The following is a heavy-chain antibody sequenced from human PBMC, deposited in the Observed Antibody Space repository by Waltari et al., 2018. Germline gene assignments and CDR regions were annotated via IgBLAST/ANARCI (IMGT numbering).Heavy chain of an antibody. D-gene: IGHD1-26*01. Sequence: QVQLQQWGAGLLKPSETLSLTCAVYGGSFSGYYWSWIRQPPGKGLEWMGETNHGGSTNYNPSLKSRVTISVDTSKTHVSLKLSAVTAADTAVYYCAVLGGSGSYSGYYMDVWGKGTTVTVSS. CDR1: GGSFSGYY. J-gene: IGHJ6*03. V-gene: IGHV4-34*01. CDR2: TNHGGST. CDR3: AVLGGSGSYSGYYMDV.